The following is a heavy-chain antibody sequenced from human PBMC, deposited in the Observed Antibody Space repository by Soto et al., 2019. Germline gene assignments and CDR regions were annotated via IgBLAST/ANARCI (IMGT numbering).Heavy chain of an antibody. CDR2: IFYSGST. CDR1: GDSISSYY. V-gene: IGHV4-59*03. Sequence: SETLSLTCTVSGDSISSYYWSWIRQPPGKGLEWIGYIFYSGSTNYNPSLKSRVTISVDTSTSTAYMELSSLRSEDTAVYYCAANFHYDILTGYYPYWGQGTLVTVSS. D-gene: IGHD3-9*01. CDR3: AANFHYDILTGYYPY. J-gene: IGHJ4*02.